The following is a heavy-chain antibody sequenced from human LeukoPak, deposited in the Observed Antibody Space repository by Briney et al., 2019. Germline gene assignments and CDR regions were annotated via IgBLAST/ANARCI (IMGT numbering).Heavy chain of an antibody. Sequence: SETLSLTCAVSGGSISSSNWWSWVRQPPGKGLEWIGQIYHSGSTNYNPSLKRRVTISVDESKNQFSLKLRSVTAADTAVYYCARPLSLGYCSGGSCYGRGAWFDRWGQGTLVTVSS. CDR3: ARPLSLGYCSGGSCYGRGAWFDR. CDR1: GGSISSSNW. V-gene: IGHV4-4*02. CDR2: IYHSGST. J-gene: IGHJ5*02. D-gene: IGHD2-15*01.